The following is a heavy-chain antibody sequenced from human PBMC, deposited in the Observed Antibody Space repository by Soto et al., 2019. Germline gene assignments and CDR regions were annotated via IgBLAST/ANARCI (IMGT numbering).Heavy chain of an antibody. Sequence: ASVKVSCNASGFTFTGHYIHWVRQAPGQGLEWMGWINPNSGGTSYAQKFQGRVTMTRDTSITTAYMELSRLSSDDTAVYYCAKSASSFRPSFGYFDYWGQGTPVTVSS. D-gene: IGHD3-10*01. CDR2: INPNSGGT. J-gene: IGHJ4*02. CDR1: GFTFTGHY. CDR3: AKSASSFRPSFGYFDY. V-gene: IGHV1-2*02.